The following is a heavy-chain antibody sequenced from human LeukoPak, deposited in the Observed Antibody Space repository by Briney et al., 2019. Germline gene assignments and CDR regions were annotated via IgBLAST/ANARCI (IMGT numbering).Heavy chain of an antibody. CDR1: GFTFGNFY. V-gene: IGHV3-7*01. J-gene: IGHJ3*02. CDR3: AREAVVGGIDDAFDI. CDR2: IKQDGNDK. Sequence: GGSLRLSCEASGFTFGNFYMSWVRQAAGKGLEWVASIKQDGNDKYYVDSVKGRFTISRDNAKNTVYLHMDSLRVEDTAVYHCAREAVVGGIDDAFDIWGQGTRVTVSS. D-gene: IGHD1-26*01.